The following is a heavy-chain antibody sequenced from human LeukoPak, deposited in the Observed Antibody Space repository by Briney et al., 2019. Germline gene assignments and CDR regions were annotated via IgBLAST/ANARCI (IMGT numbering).Heavy chain of an antibody. D-gene: IGHD4-11*01. CDR2: IYYSGST. Sequence: SETLSLTCAVSGGSISGYYWSWIRQPPGKGLEWIGYIYYSGSTNYNPSLKSRLAISVDTSKNQFSLNLNSVTAADTAVYYCARLRGNYFPDYWGQGTLVTVSS. CDR3: ARLRGNYFPDY. V-gene: IGHV4-59*01. J-gene: IGHJ4*02. CDR1: GGSISGYY.